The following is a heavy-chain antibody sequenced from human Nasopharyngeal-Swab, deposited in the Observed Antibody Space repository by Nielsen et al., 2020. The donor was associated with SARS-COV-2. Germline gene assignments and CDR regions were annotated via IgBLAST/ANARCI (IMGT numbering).Heavy chain of an antibody. D-gene: IGHD2-2*01. J-gene: IGHJ4*02. CDR3: SFFLFFSWLPADY. CDR1: GYSFTSYW. V-gene: IGHV5-10-1*01. CDR2: IDPSDSYT. Sequence: GESLKISCKGSGYSFTSYWISWVRQMPGKGLEWMGRIDPSDSYTNYSPSFQGHVTISADKSISTAYLQWSSLNASDSAIYFFSFFLFFSWLPADYWGQGTLVTVSS.